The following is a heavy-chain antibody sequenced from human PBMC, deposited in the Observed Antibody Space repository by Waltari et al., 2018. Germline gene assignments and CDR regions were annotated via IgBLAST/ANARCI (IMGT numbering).Heavy chain of an antibody. V-gene: IGHV4-59*01. D-gene: IGHD6-19*01. Sequence: QVQLQESGPGLVKPSETLSLTCTVSGCSISSYYWSWIRQPPGKGLEWIGYIYYSGSTNYNPSLKSRVTISVDTSKNQFSLKLSSVTAADTAVYYCARDNIAVAGKWYFDLWGRGTLVTVSS. J-gene: IGHJ2*01. CDR1: GCSISSYY. CDR2: IYYSGST. CDR3: ARDNIAVAGKWYFDL.